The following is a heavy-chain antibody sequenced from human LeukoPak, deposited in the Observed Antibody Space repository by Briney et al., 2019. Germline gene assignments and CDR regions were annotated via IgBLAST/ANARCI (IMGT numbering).Heavy chain of an antibody. D-gene: IGHD6-13*01. CDR2: INHSGST. CDR1: GGSFSGYY. V-gene: IGHV4-34*01. Sequence: SETLSLTCAVYGGSFSGYYWSWIRQPPGKGLEWIGEINHSGSTNYNPSLKSRVTISVDTSKNQFSLKLSSVTAADTAVYYCARSGTRPGTVGIAAAGFLDYWGQGTLVTVSS. CDR3: ARSGTRPGTVGIAAAGFLDY. J-gene: IGHJ4*02.